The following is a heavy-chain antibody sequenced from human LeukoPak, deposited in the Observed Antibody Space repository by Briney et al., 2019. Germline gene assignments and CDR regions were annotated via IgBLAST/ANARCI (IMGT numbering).Heavy chain of an antibody. J-gene: IGHJ5*02. CDR2: ISGSGGST. V-gene: IGHV3-23*01. D-gene: IGHD2-8*01. CDR1: GFTFSSYA. CDR3: AKEASYCTNGVCYSRIFDT. Sequence: GGSLRLSCVASGFTFSSYAMSWVRQAPGKGLEWVSAISGSGGSTFYADSVKGRFTMSRDNSKNTLYLQMNSLRAEDTAVYYCAKEASYCTNGVCYSRIFDTWGQGTLVTVSS.